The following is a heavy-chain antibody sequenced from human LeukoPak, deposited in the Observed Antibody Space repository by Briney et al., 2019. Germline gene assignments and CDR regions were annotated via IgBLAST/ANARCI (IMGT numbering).Heavy chain of an antibody. CDR1: GFTFSTYP. CDR3: ARGSDSNFGARDGFDY. Sequence: GGSLRLSCAASGFTFSTYPMYWVRQAPGKGLEWVSAISDTGGGTYYPDSVKGRFTISRDNSKNTLYLQMSSLRAEDTAVYYCARGSDSNFGARDGFDYWGQGTLVTVSS. D-gene: IGHD3-16*01. CDR2: ISDTGGGT. J-gene: IGHJ4*02. V-gene: IGHV3-23*01.